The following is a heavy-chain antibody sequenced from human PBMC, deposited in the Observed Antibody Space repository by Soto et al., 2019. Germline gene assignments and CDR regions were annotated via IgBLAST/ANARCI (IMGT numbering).Heavy chain of an antibody. CDR1: VGTFSSYA. CDR2: IIPIFGTT. J-gene: IGHJ4*02. Sequence: QVQLMQSGAEVKKPGSSVKVSCKASVGTFSSYAISWVRQAPGQELEWMGWIIPIFGTTNYAQKYRGRVTIPADESTSTAYMELSSLRSDDTAVYYCARYSSSIDYRGQGTLLTVSS. CDR3: ARYSSSIDY. D-gene: IGHD2-2*01. V-gene: IGHV1-69*01.